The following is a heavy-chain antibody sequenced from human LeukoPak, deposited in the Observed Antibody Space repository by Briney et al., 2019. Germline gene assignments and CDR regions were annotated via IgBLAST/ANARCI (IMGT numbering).Heavy chain of an antibody. CDR1: GYIFTGYY. D-gene: IGHD1-26*01. Sequence: ASVKVSCKASGYIFTGYYMHWVRQAPGQGLEWMGWINPNSGDTNYAQKFQGRVTITADKSTSTAYMELSSLRSEDTAVYYCARFSQMGSYFRNYYYYYMDVWGKGTTVTVSS. CDR2: INPNSGDT. J-gene: IGHJ6*03. V-gene: IGHV1-2*02. CDR3: ARFSQMGSYFRNYYYYYMDV.